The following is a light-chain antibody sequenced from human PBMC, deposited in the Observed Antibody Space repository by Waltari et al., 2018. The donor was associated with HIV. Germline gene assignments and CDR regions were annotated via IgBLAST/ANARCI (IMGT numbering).Light chain of an antibody. J-gene: IGKJ4*01. CDR3: QQYNNLPLT. CDR1: QNITTN. Sequence: EIVMTQSPATLSVSPGERATLSCKSQNITTNLAWYQQKPGQAPRLLIYGAFTRATGIPATFSGSGSGTEFTLTISSLQSEDFALYYCQQYNNLPLTFGGGTKVEIK. CDR2: GAF. V-gene: IGKV3-15*01.